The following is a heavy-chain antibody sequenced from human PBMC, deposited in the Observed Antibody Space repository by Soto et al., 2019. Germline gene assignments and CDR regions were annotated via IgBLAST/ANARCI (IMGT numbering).Heavy chain of an antibody. CDR3: ARGVYYYDSSGYAGGGFDY. CDR2: IYYSGST. Sequence: SETLSLTCTVSGGSISSSSYYWGWIRQPPGKGLEWIGYIYYSGSTYYNPSLKSRVTISVDTSKNQFSLKLSSVTAADTAVYYCARGVYYYDSSGYAGGGFDYWGQGTLVTVSS. CDR1: GGSISSSSYY. V-gene: IGHV4-30-4*08. J-gene: IGHJ4*02. D-gene: IGHD3-22*01.